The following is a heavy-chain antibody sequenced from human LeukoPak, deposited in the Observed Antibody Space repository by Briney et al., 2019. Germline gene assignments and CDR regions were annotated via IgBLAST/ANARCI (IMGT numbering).Heavy chain of an antibody. V-gene: IGHV3-48*01. CDR1: GFILSSSE. Sequence: GGSLRLSCAASGFILSSSEMNWVRQAPGKGLEWVSYISSSSSTIYYADSVKGRFTISRDNAKNSLYLQMNSLRAEDTAVYYCARDRVPPYWGQGTLVTVSS. J-gene: IGHJ4*02. CDR3: ARDRVPPY. CDR2: ISSSSSTI. D-gene: IGHD3-10*01.